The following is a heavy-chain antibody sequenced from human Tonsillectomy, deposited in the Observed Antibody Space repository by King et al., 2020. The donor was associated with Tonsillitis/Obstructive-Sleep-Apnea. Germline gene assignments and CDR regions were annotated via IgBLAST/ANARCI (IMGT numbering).Heavy chain of an antibody. J-gene: IGHJ6*03. Sequence: VQLVESGGALVQPGRSLRLSCAASGFTFDDYAMHWVRHAPGKGLEWVSGITWNSGDIGYADSVKGRFTISRDNAKNSLFLQMNSLRAEDTALYYCAKDTGRFLTPYMDVWGKGTTVPVSS. CDR2: ITWNSGDI. CDR3: AKDTGRFLTPYMDV. D-gene: IGHD3-3*01. V-gene: IGHV3-9*01. CDR1: GFTFDDYA.